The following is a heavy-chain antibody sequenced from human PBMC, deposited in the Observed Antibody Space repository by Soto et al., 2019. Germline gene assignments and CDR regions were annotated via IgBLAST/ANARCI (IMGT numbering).Heavy chain of an antibody. CDR3: ARDSITRITIFGVVTPASYYFDY. CDR2: INPNSGGT. J-gene: IGHJ4*02. V-gene: IGHV1-2*02. Sequence: ASVKVSCKASGYTFTGYYMHWVRQAPGQGLEWMGWINPNSGGTNYAQKFQGRVTMTRDTSISTAYMELSRLRSDDTAVYYCARDSITRITIFGVVTPASYYFDYWGQGTLVTVSS. CDR1: GYTFTGYY. D-gene: IGHD3-3*01.